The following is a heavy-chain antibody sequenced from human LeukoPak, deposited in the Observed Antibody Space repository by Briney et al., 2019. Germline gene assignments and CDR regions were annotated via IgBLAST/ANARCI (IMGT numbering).Heavy chain of an antibody. CDR1: GGSITDYY. D-gene: IGHD6-19*01. J-gene: IGHJ4*02. CDR2: IYKSGST. Sequence: SETLSLTCTVSGGSITDYYWSWIRQPAGKGLEWIGHIYKSGSTNYNPSLKSRVTISVDTSKNQFSLKLSSVIAADTAVYYCARGLPVAGFTDYWGQGTLVTVSS. CDR3: ARGLPVAGFTDY. V-gene: IGHV4-4*07.